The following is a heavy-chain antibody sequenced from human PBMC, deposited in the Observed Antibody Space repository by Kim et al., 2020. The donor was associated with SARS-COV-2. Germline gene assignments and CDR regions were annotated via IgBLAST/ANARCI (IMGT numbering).Heavy chain of an antibody. Sequence: GTNHAQKFQGRVTMTRDTSISTAYMELSRLRSDDTAVYYCARGGQWLPNVWGQGTTVTVSS. CDR2: GT. CDR3: ARGGQWLPNV. D-gene: IGHD6-19*01. V-gene: IGHV1-2*02. J-gene: IGHJ6*02.